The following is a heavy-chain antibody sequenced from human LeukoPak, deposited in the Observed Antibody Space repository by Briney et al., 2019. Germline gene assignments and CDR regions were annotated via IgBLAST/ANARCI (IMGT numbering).Heavy chain of an antibody. CDR3: ARDGGKTKGIDY. Sequence: SETLSLTCTVSGGSVSSTNYYWSWIRQPPGKGLEWIGYIYYSGSTYYNPSLKSRVTISVDTSKNQFSLKLSSVTAADTAVYYCARDGGKTKGIDYWGQGTLVTVSS. CDR2: IYYSGST. CDR1: GGSVSSTNYY. V-gene: IGHV4-30-4*08. J-gene: IGHJ4*02. D-gene: IGHD2-8*01.